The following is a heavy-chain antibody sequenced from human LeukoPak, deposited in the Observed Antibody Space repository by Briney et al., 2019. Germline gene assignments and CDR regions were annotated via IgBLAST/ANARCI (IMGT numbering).Heavy chain of an antibody. D-gene: IGHD3-22*01. CDR2: ISGSGGST. CDR3: AKNRITMIVVVITHLDAFDI. Sequence: GGSLRLSCAASGFTFSTFAMHWVRLSPGKGLEWVSAISGSGGSTYYADSVKGRFTISRDNSKNTLYLQMNSLRAEDTAVYYCAKNRITMIVVVITHLDAFDIWGQGTMVTVSS. J-gene: IGHJ3*02. V-gene: IGHV3-23*01. CDR1: GFTFSTFA.